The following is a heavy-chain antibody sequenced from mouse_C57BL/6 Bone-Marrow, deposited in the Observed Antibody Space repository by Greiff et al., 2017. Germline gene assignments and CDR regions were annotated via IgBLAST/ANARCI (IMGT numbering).Heavy chain of an antibody. Sequence: VKLMESGPGLVAPSPSLSIPCTVSGFSLTSYGVSWVRQPPGKGLEWLGVIWGDGSTNSHSALISRLSISKDNSKSQVFLKLNSLQTDDTATYYCALYSNYRYFDVWGTGTTVTVSS. CDR1: GFSLTSYG. J-gene: IGHJ1*03. V-gene: IGHV2-3*01. CDR3: ALYSNYRYFDV. D-gene: IGHD2-5*01. CDR2: IWGDGST.